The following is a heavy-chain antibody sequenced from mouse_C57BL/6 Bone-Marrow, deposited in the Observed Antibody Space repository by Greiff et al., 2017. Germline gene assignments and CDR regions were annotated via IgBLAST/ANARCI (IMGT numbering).Heavy chain of an antibody. CDR3: ARGYDYDYAMDY. D-gene: IGHD2-4*01. CDR2: INPNYGTT. Sequence: EVQLQQSGPELVKPGASVKLSCKASGYSFTDYNMNWVKQSNGKSLEWIGVINPNYGTTSYNQKFKGKATLTADQSSSTAYMKLNSLTSEDSAVYYCARGYDYDYAMDYWGQGTSVTVSS. J-gene: IGHJ4*01. V-gene: IGHV1-39*01. CDR1: GYSFTDYN.